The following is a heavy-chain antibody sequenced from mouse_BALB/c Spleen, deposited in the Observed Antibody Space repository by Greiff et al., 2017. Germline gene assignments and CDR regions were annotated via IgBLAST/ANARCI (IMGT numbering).Heavy chain of an antibody. CDR2: ISSGGST. J-gene: IGHJ4*01. V-gene: IGHV5-6-5*01. Sequence: DVMLVESGGGLVKPGGSLKLSCAASGFTFSSYAMSWVRQTPEKRLEWVASISSGGSTYYPDSVKGRFTISRDNARNILYLQMSRLRSEDTAMYYCTTASTMTPYYAMDYWGQGTSVTVSS. D-gene: IGHD2-4*01. CDR3: TTASTMTPYYAMDY. CDR1: GFTFSSYA.